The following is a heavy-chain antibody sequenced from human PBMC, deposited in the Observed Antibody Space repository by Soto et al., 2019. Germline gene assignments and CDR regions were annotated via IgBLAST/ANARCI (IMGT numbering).Heavy chain of an antibody. CDR1: GGTFSRYS. Sequence: QVQLVQSGAEVKKPGSSVKVSCKASGGTFSRYSITWVRQAPGHGLEWIGRIIPIFGIASYAQKFQGSVTITADDSTRTASMGVSSLRCDDTSVYYCAREDRDRETGLVPAAIDGMDVWGQGTTVTASS. V-gene: IGHV1-69*08. CDR3: AREDRDRETGLVPAAIDGMDV. CDR2: IIPIFGIA. D-gene: IGHD2-2*01. J-gene: IGHJ6*02.